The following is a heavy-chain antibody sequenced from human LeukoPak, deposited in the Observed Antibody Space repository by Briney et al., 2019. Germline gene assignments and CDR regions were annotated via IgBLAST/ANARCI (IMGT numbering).Heavy chain of an antibody. D-gene: IGHD3-10*01. Sequence: SQSLSLTCAVAGYSISSSYYWGWSRQPPGKGREWIGSIYHSGSTYYNPSLKSRVTISVDTSKNQFSLKLSSVTAADTAVYYCARSEMVRGVLYYFDYWGQGTLVTVPS. CDR1: GYSISSSYY. J-gene: IGHJ4*02. CDR2: IYHSGST. CDR3: ARSEMVRGVLYYFDY. V-gene: IGHV4-38-2*01.